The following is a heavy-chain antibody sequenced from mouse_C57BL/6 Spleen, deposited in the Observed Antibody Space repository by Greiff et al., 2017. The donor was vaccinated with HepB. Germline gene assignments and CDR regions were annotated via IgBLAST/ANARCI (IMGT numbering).Heavy chain of an antibody. CDR2: IDPETGGT. D-gene: IGHD2-2*01. J-gene: IGHJ3*01. Sequence: QVQLQQSGAELVRPGASVTLSCKASGYTFTDYEMHWVKQTPVHGLEWIGAIDPETGGTAYNQKFKGKAILTADKSSSTAYMELRSLTSEDSAVYYCTRRALTGYAAWFAYWGQGTLVTVSA. V-gene: IGHV1-15*01. CDR3: TRRALTGYAAWFAY. CDR1: GYTFTDYE.